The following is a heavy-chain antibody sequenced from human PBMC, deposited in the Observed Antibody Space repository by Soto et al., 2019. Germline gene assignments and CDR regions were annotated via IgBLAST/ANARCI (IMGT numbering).Heavy chain of an antibody. J-gene: IGHJ3*02. V-gene: IGHV2-5*02. CDR3: AHSNEDCSGGSCYSLRENAFDI. D-gene: IGHD2-15*01. CDR2: IYWDDDK. CDR1: GFSLSTSGVG. Sequence: ESGPTLVNPTQTLTLTCTFSGFSLSTSGVGVGWIRQPPGKALEWLALIYWDDDKRYSPSLKSRLTITKDTSKNQVVLTMTNMEPVDTATYYCAHSNEDCSGGSCYSLRENAFDIWGQGTMVTVSS.